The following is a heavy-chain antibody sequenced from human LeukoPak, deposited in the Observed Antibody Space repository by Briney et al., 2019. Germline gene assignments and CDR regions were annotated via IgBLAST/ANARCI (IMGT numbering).Heavy chain of an antibody. CDR1: GGSISSYY. CDR3: AREYCSGGSCYSND. V-gene: IGHV4-59*08. D-gene: IGHD2-15*01. J-gene: IGHJ4*01. CDR2: IYYSGST. Sequence: SETLSLTCTVSGGSISSYYWSWIRQPPGKGLEWIGYIYYSGSTYYNPSLKSRLTISVDTSKNQFSLKLSSVTAADTAVYYCAREYCSGGSCYSNDWGQGTLVTVSS.